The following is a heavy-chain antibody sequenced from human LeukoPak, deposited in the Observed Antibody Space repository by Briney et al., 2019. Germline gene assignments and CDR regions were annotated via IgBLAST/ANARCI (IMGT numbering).Heavy chain of an antibody. V-gene: IGHV3-30*18. CDR1: GFTFSSYG. Sequence: PGRSLRLSCAASGFTFSSYGMHWVRQAPGKGLEWVAVISYDGSNKYYADSVKGRLTISRDNSKNTLYLQMNSLRAEDTAVYYCAKGGRYYDSSGYLPNYYFDYWGQGTLVTVSS. CDR2: ISYDGSNK. D-gene: IGHD3-22*01. CDR3: AKGGRYYDSSGYLPNYYFDY. J-gene: IGHJ4*02.